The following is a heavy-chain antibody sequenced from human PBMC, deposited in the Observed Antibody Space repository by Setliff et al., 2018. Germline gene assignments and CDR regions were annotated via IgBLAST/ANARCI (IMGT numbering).Heavy chain of an antibody. Sequence: SETLSLTCTVSGGSISSHYWSWIRQPPGKGLEWIGYIYYSGSTNYNPSLKRRVTISVDTSKNQFSLKLSSVTAADTAVYYCARDREVVGSTRGTYYKYYYMDVWGQGTTVTV. D-gene: IGHD3-10*01. CDR2: IYYSGST. V-gene: IGHV4-59*11. CDR1: GGSISSHY. CDR3: ARDREVVGSTRGTYYKYYYMDV. J-gene: IGHJ6*03.